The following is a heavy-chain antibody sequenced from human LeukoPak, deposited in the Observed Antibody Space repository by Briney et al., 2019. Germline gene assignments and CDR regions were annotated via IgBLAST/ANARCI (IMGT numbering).Heavy chain of an antibody. D-gene: IGHD3-3*01. CDR1: GFTFSSFW. CDR3: ARDSPGIMIFGVVTPN. J-gene: IGHJ4*02. Sequence: GGSLRLSCVASGFTFSSFWMSWVRQAPGKGLEWVAKIIQDGSERYYVDSVKGRFTISRDNAKNSLYLQMNSLRAEDTAVYYCARDSPGIMIFGVVTPNGGQGTLVTVSS. CDR2: IIQDGSER. V-gene: IGHV3-7*05.